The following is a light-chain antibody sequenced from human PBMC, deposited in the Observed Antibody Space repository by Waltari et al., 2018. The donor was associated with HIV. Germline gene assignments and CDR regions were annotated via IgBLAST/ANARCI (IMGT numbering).Light chain of an antibody. V-gene: IGLV3-21*04. J-gene: IGLJ2*01. Sequence: SSLLTQIPSVSVAPGQTARITCGGNNIERKSVHWYQQKPGQAPLLVIYYDSDRPSGIPERFSVSNSGNTATLTISRVEDGYEADYYCQVWDSSSDHVLFGGGTRLTVL. CDR3: QVWDSSSDHVL. CDR2: YDS. CDR1: NIERKS.